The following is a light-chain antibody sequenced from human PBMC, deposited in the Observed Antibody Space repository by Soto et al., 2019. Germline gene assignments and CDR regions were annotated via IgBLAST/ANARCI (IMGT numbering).Light chain of an antibody. Sequence: DIQWTESPSFLSAAVGDRVTITCRASQGTSSYLAWFQQKPGRAPKLLIYGASTLQSGVPARFSGSGSGTDVTITISNLQHEDGSTYYCQQLNAYPLTFGQGTRLEIK. V-gene: IGKV1-9*01. CDR3: QQLNAYPLT. J-gene: IGKJ5*01. CDR1: QGTSSY. CDR2: GAS.